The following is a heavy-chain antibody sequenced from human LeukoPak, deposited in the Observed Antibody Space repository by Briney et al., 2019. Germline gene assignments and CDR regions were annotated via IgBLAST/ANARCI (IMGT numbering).Heavy chain of an antibody. J-gene: IGHJ5*02. CDR3: ARPKWYYGSGSYSKTDKYNWFDP. Sequence: GSLRLSCTASGFTFGDYAMSWFRQAPGKGLEWIGEINHSGSTNYNPSLKSRVTISVDTSKNQFSLKLSSVTAADTVVYYCARPKWYYGSGSYSKTDKYNWFDPWGQGTLVTVSS. D-gene: IGHD3-10*01. CDR2: INHSGST. CDR1: GFTFGDYA. V-gene: IGHV4-34*01.